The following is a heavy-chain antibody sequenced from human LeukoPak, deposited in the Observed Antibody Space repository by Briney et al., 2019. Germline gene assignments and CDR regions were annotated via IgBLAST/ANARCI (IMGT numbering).Heavy chain of an antibody. CDR2: MNPNSGNT. V-gene: IGHV1-8*01. CDR1: GYTFTSYD. CDR3: ARVRILRRYSSSWYSMGY. D-gene: IGHD6-13*01. Sequence: ASVKVSCKASGYTFTSYDISWVRQATGQGLEWMGWMNPNSGNTGYAQKFQGRVTMTRNTSISTAYMELSSLRSEDTAVYYCARVRILRRYSSSWYSMGYWGQGTLVTVSS. J-gene: IGHJ4*02.